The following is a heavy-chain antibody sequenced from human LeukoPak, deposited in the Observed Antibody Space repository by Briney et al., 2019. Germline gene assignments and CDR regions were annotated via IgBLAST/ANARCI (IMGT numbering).Heavy chain of an antibody. CDR1: GFTFSDYA. J-gene: IGHJ6*02. Sequence: GGSLRLSCGASGFTFSDYAMSWVRQAPGWGLDWVSTVSYSGSSTYYADSVKGRFTISRDNSKNTLYLQMDSLRVEDTAIYYCAKVPYSDYGSGRPPFMDVWGQGTTVAVSS. D-gene: IGHD3-10*01. V-gene: IGHV3-23*01. CDR3: AKVPYSDYGSGRPPFMDV. CDR2: VSYSGSST.